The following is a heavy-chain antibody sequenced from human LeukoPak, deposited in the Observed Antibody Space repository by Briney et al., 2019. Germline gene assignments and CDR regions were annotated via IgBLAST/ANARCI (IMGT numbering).Heavy chain of an antibody. CDR2: IYWDDDR. CDR1: GFSLNTRGVG. Sequence: SGPMLFNPTQTLTLTCTFSGFSLNTRGVGVGWIRQPPGRALEWLALIYWDDDRRYSPSLKSRLTITKDTSKNQVVLTMTNMDPVDTATYFCAHRKNYYDSSVFDNWGQGTLVTVSS. D-gene: IGHD3-22*01. V-gene: IGHV2-5*02. J-gene: IGHJ4*02. CDR3: AHRKNYYDSSVFDN.